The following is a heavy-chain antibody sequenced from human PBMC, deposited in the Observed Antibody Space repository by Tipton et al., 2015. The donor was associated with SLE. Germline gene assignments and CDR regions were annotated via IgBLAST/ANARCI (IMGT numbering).Heavy chain of an antibody. Sequence: QLVQSGAEVKKPGSSVKVSCKASGGTFSNHAINWMRQAPGQGLEWVGGIIPVFRTADYARNFLDRVTITADESTSTAYMELSSLRSDDTAVYFCARSKTYYYDNSGYHYEGFDYWGQGTLVTVSS. J-gene: IGHJ4*02. CDR3: ARSKTYYYDNSGYHYEGFDY. CDR2: IIPVFRTA. D-gene: IGHD3-22*01. CDR1: GGTFSNHA. V-gene: IGHV1-69*01.